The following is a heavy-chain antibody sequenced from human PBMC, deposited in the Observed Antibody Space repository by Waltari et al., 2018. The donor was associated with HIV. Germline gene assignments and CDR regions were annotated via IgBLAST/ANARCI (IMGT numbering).Heavy chain of an antibody. Sequence: EVQLLESGGGLVQHGGSLRLSCAASGFTFSSYAMSWVRQAPGEGVGLFSAISGSGESTYYADSVKGRFTISRDNSKNTLYLQMNSLRAEDTAVYYCAKDIVVVPAATEYYFDYWGQGTLVTVSS. D-gene: IGHD2-2*01. J-gene: IGHJ4*02. V-gene: IGHV3-23*01. CDR1: GFTFSSYA. CDR3: AKDIVVVPAATEYYFDY. CDR2: ISGSGEST.